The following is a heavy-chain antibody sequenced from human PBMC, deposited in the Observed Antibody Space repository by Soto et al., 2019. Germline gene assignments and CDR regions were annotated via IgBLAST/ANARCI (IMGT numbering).Heavy chain of an antibody. V-gene: IGHV3-15*01. J-gene: IGHJ6*02. Sequence: PGGSLRLSWAASGFTFSNALMSWVRQAPGKGLGWVGRIKSKTDGGTTDYAAPVKGRFTISRDDSKNTLYLQMNSLKTEDTAVYYCTTAGVAVAGRYYYYGMDVWGQGTTVTVSS. CDR2: IKSKTDGGTT. CDR3: TTAGVAVAGRYYYYGMDV. D-gene: IGHD6-19*01. CDR1: GFTFSNAL.